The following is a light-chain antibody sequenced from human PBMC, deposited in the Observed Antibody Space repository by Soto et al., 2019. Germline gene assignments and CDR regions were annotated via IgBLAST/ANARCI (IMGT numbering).Light chain of an antibody. CDR1: QSVSSS. CDR3: QKYSTGYI. J-gene: IGKJ2*01. CDR2: GAS. V-gene: IGKV3D-15*01. Sequence: EIVMTQSPATLSVSPGERATLSCRARQSVSSSLAWYQHKPGQAPRLLIYGASIRATGIPGRFSGSGSGTGFTLTISSLRSEVLEVYYCQKYSTGYIFGRGTK.